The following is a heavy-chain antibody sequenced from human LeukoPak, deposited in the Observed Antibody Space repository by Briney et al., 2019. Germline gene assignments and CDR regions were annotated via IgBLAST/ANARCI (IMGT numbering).Heavy chain of an antibody. CDR2: FYYSGST. CDR3: ARGQKNYYGSGSFPHAVYYYYYYMDV. CDR1: GGSISSYY. D-gene: IGHD3-10*01. J-gene: IGHJ6*03. V-gene: IGHV4-59*01. Sequence: PSETLSLTCTVSGGSISSYYWSWIRKPPGKGLEWLGYFYYSGSTNYNPSLKSRVTISVDTSKNQFSLKLSSVTAADTAVYYCARGQKNYYGSGSFPHAVYYYYYYMDVWGKGTTVTVSS.